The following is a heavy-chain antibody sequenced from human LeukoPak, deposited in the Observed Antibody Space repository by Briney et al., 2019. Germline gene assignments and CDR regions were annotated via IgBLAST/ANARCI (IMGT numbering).Heavy chain of an antibody. CDR3: ARVSRDGYYLFDH. Sequence: GSVRGSSKTSGYIISTDYIDCVRETPRHRGVCMGRINPSGGSTNYARQFQDRVTMTSDTPTPTVYMELSSLRSEDTAVYFCARVSRDGYYLFDHWGQGTLVTVSS. D-gene: IGHD5-24*01. CDR1: GYIISTDY. V-gene: IGHV1-46*01. J-gene: IGHJ4*02. CDR2: INPSGGST.